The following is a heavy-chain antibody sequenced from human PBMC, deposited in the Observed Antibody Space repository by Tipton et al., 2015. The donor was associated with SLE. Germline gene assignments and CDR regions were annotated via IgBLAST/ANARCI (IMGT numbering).Heavy chain of an antibody. J-gene: IGHJ4*02. CDR2: IYHSGNT. D-gene: IGHD3-16*01. Sequence: TLSLTCTVSGASISSYSWGWIRQPPGKGLEWIGSIYHSGNTYYNPSLKSRVTISLDTSKNQFSRKLSSATAADTAVYYCARDPRLNWDYGTYFDYWGQGTLVTVSS. CDR1: GASISSYS. V-gene: IGHV4-38-2*02. CDR3: ARDPRLNWDYGTYFDY.